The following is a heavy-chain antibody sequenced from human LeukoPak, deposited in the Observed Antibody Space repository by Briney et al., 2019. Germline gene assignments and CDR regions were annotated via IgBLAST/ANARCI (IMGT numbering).Heavy chain of an antibody. J-gene: IGHJ6*02. D-gene: IGHD2-8*01. V-gene: IGHV4-34*01. CDR3: ARGMGAGMDV. CDR2: INHSGST. Sequence: SETLSLTCAVYGGSFSGYYWSWIRQPPGKGLEWIGEINHSGSTNYNPSLKSRVTISVDRSKNQFSLKLSSVTAADTAVYYCARGMGAGMDVWGQGTTVTVSS. CDR1: GGSFSGYY.